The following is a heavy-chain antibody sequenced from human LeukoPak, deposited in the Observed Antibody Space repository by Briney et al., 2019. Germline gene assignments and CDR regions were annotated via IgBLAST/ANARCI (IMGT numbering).Heavy chain of an antibody. D-gene: IGHD6-13*01. V-gene: IGHV4-61*02. CDR2: IYTSGST. CDR3: ARDGGIAAAGTGY. Sequence: IPSETLSPTCTVSGGSISSGSYYWSWIRQPAGKGLEWIGRIYTSGSTNYNPSLKSRVTISVDTSKNQFSLKLSSVTAADTAVYYCARDGGIAAAGTGYWGQGTLVTVSS. CDR1: GGSISSGSYY. J-gene: IGHJ4*02.